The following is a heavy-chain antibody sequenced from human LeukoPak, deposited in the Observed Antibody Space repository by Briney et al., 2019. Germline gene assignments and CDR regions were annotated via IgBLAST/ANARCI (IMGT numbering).Heavy chain of an antibody. CDR3: ARSAGPYGVRDHVLEWLSLPQLYYFDY. CDR1: GYTFTSYA. CDR2: INTNTGNP. V-gene: IGHV7-4-1*02. Sequence: ASVKVSCKASGYTFTSYAMNWVRQAPGQGLEWMGWINTNTGNPTYAQGFTGRFVFSLDTSVSTAYLQISSLKAEDTAVYYCARSAGPYGVRDHVLEWLSLPQLYYFDYWGQGTLVTVSS. J-gene: IGHJ4*02. D-gene: IGHD3-3*01.